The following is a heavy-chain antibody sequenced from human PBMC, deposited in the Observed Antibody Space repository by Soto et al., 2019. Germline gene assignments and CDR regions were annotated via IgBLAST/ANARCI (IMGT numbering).Heavy chain of an antibody. CDR2: ISYDGSNK. Sequence: PGGSLRLSCAASGFTFSSYAMHWVRQAPGKGLEWVAVISYDGSNKYYADSVKGRFTISRDNSKNTLYLQMNSLRAEDTAVYYCARDPIAVAGTEVRLDYWGQGTLVTVSS. J-gene: IGHJ4*02. CDR1: GFTFSSYA. D-gene: IGHD6-19*01. CDR3: ARDPIAVAGTEVRLDY. V-gene: IGHV3-30-3*01.